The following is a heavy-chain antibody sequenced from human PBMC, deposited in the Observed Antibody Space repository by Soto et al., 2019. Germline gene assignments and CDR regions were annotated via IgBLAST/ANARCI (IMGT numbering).Heavy chain of an antibody. J-gene: IGHJ4*02. V-gene: IGHV3-30*18. Sequence: QVQLVESGGGVVQPGRSLRLSCVASGFTFSDYGMHWVRQAPGKGLEWVAVVPYDGSKNYYADSVKGRFTISRDNSKNTLSLQMNSLRAEDTAIYYCAKDLSVIATVNYFAYWGQGTLVTVSS. D-gene: IGHD4-17*01. CDR3: AKDLSVIATVNYFAY. CDR1: GFTFSDYG. CDR2: VPYDGSKN.